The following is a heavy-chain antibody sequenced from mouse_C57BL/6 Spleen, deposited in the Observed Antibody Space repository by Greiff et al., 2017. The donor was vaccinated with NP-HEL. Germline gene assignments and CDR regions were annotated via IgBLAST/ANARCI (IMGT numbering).Heavy chain of an antibody. D-gene: IGHD2-3*01. V-gene: IGHV1-69*01. J-gene: IGHJ4*01. CDR2: IDPSDSYT. Sequence: QVQLQQPGAELVMPGASVKLSCKASGYTFTSYWMHWVKQRPGQGLEWIGEIDPSDSYTNYNQKFKGKSTLTVDKSSSTAYMQLSSLTSEDSAVYYCARDTIYDGYLYAMDYWGQRTSVTVSS. CDR1: GYTFTSYW. CDR3: ARDTIYDGYLYAMDY.